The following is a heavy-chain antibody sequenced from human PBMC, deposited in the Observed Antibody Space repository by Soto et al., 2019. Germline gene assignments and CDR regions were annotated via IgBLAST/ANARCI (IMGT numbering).Heavy chain of an antibody. D-gene: IGHD4-4*01. J-gene: IGHJ6*02. V-gene: IGHV4-39*01. CDR3: ARTTVTTTSVYYYYGMDV. CDR2: IYYSGST. CDR1: GGSISSSSYY. Sequence: QLQLQESGPGLVKPSETLSLTCTVSGGSISSSSYYWGWIRQPPGKGLEWIGSIYYSGSTYYNPSLKSRVTISVDTSKNQFSLKLSSVTAADTAVYYCARTTVTTTSVYYYYGMDVWGQGTTVTVSS.